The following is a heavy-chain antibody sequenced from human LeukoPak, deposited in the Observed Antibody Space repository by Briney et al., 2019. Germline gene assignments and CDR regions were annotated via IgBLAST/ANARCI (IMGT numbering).Heavy chain of an antibody. CDR3: ARGRVTGSSSRYFPFDF. V-gene: IGHV3-7*01. CDR1: GFTFSNYW. D-gene: IGHD6-13*01. CDR2: IKQDGSEQ. J-gene: IGHJ3*01. Sequence: GGSLRLSCTVSGFTFSNYWMSWVRQAPGKGLEWVANIKQDGSEQYYVDSVRGRFTISRDNAKYSLYLQMNSLRAEDTAVYYCARGRVTGSSSRYFPFDFWGQGTKVTVSS.